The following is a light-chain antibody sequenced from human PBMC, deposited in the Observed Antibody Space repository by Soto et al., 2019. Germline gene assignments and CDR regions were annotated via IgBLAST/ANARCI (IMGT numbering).Light chain of an antibody. J-gene: IGLJ2*01. V-gene: IGLV2-14*01. CDR1: SSDVGGYNY. CDR3: SSYTSSSTLGV. Sequence: QSALTQPASVSGSPGQSITISCTGTSSDVGGYNYVSWYQQHPGKAPKLIIYGVSSRPSGVSNRFSGSKSGNTASLTISGLQAEDEADYYCSSYTSSSTLGVFGGGTKLTVL. CDR2: GVS.